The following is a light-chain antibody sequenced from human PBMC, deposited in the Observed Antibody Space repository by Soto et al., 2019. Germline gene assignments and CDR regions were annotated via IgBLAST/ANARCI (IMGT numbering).Light chain of an antibody. CDR2: SNN. CDR3: AAWDDKQNGYV. CDR1: NSNIASNA. J-gene: IGLJ1*01. V-gene: IGLV1-44*01. Sequence: MRTQPPTETGYPAQRVATSCSGSNSNIASNAVTWYQHVPGTAPKLLIYSNNQRPSGVPDRFSGSKAGTSASLAIGGLQSEDEADYYCAAWDDKQNGYVFGTGTKVTVL.